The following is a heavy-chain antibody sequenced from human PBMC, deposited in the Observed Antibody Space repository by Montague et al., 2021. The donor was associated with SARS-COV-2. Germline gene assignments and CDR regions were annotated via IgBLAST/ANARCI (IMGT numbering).Heavy chain of an antibody. Sequence: SETLSLTCSVSGGSIGSYYWSWLRQPPGKGLEWIGHIHYSGGNTYSPSFNSRVTISIVTPKNQFSLKLSSVTAAATAVYYCARSHDPSGTYDLPYWGQGTLVTVSS. V-gene: IGHV4-59*01. CDR1: GGSIGSYY. D-gene: IGHD3-10*01. CDR3: ARSHDPSGTYDLPY. J-gene: IGHJ4*02. CDR2: IHYSGGN.